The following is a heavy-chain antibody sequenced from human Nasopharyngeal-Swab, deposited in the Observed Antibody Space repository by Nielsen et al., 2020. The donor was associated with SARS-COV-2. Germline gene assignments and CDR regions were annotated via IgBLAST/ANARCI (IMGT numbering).Heavy chain of an antibody. CDR2: INEDGRII. J-gene: IGHJ4*02. CDR1: GFTFSRYW. CDR3: VRDLAGEYGY. V-gene: IGHV3-74*01. D-gene: IGHD4-17*01. Sequence: GESLKISCAASGFTFSRYWMHWVRQAPGKGPVWVSRINEDGRIINYADFVKGRFTISRGNAKNTLSLQMNSLRADDTAVYYCVRDLAGEYGYWGQGALVTVSP.